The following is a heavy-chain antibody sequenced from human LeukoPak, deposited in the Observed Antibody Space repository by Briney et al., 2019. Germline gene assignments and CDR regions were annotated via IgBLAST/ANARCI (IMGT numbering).Heavy chain of an antibody. CDR2: INLNSGDT. CDR1: GYTFTSYY. J-gene: IGHJ5*02. Sequence: GASVKVSCKASGYTFTSYYLYWVRQAPGQGLEWMGWINLNSGDTYYAQNFQDRVTMTGDTSISTAYLELSSLRSDDTAVFYCARSYFDVLTNYYMWLAPWGQGTLVTVSS. D-gene: IGHD3-9*01. CDR3: ARSYFDVLTNYYMWLAP. V-gene: IGHV1-2*02.